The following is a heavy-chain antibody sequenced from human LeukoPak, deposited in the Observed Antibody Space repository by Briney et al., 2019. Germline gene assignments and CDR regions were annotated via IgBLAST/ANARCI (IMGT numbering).Heavy chain of an antibody. CDR1: GGSFSGYY. Sequence: SETLSLTCAVYGGSFSGYYWSWIRQPPGKGLEWIGEINHSGSTNYNPSLKSQVTISVDTSKNQFSLKLSSVTAADTAVYYCARGPYSSSSYYFDYWGQGTLVTVSS. J-gene: IGHJ4*02. D-gene: IGHD6-6*01. V-gene: IGHV4-34*01. CDR2: INHSGST. CDR3: ARGPYSSSSYYFDY.